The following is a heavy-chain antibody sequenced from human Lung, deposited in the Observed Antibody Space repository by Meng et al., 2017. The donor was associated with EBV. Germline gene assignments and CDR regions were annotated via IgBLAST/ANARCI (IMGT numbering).Heavy chain of an antibody. V-gene: IGHV4-31*03. Sequence: QLPVQDSGPGLVKPSQTRSLTGTVSGGSISSGGYYWIWIRQHPGKGLGWIGYIYYRGSTNYNPSLKSRVTISVDTSKNQFSLKLSSVTAADTAVYYCARVRGWELLWGQGTLVTVSS. CDR1: GGSISSGGYY. D-gene: IGHD1-26*01. CDR3: ARVRGWELL. CDR2: IYYRGST. J-gene: IGHJ4*02.